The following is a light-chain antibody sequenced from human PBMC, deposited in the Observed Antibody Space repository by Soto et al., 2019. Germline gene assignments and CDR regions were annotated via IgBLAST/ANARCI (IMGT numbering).Light chain of an antibody. CDR2: QTT. V-gene: IGLV1-51*02. J-gene: IGLJ3*02. CDR1: SSNVGNNY. Sequence: QCVLTQPPSVSAAPGQRVTMSCSGTSSNVGNNYVSWYQQLPGTGPKLLIFQTTERPSGIPDRFSGSKSGTAATLGITELQTGDEADYYCGTWDSSLSLWVFGGGTKLTVL. CDR3: GTWDSSLSLWV.